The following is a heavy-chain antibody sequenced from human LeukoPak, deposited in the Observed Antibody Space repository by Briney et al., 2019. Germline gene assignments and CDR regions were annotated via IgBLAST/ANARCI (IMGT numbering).Heavy chain of an antibody. CDR1: GGSISSYY. V-gene: IGHV4-59*01. Sequence: PSETLSLTCTVSGGSISSYYWSWIRQPPGKGLEWIGYIYYSGSTNYNPSLKSRVTISVDTSENQFSLKLSSVTAADTAVYYCARAGRRGYRFDYWGQGTLVAVSS. J-gene: IGHJ4*02. CDR2: IYYSGST. D-gene: IGHD3-22*01. CDR3: ARAGRRGYRFDY.